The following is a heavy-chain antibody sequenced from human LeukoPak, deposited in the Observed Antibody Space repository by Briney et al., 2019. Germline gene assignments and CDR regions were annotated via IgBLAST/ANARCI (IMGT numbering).Heavy chain of an antibody. CDR1: GYTFTGYY. V-gene: IGHV1-2*02. J-gene: IGHJ4*02. CDR3: VRVVYSSGWYPFDY. CDR2: INPNSGGT. Sequence: ASVKVSCKASGYTFTGYYMHWVRQAPGQGLEWMGWINPNSGGTNYAQKFQGRVTMTRDTSISTAYMELSRLRSDDTAVYYCVRVVYSSGWYPFDYWGQGTLVTVSP. D-gene: IGHD6-19*01.